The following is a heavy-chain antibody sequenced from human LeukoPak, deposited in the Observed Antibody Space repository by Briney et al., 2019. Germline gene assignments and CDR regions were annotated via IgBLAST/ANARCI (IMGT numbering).Heavy chain of an antibody. D-gene: IGHD2-15*01. Sequence: GGSLRLSCAASGFTFSSYSMNWVRQAPGKGLEWVSSISSSSSYIYYADSVKGRFTTSRDNAKNSLYLQMNSLRAEDTAVYYCARVFCSGGSCYSGADYWGQGTLVTVSS. CDR3: ARVFCSGGSCYSGADY. CDR2: ISSSSSYI. CDR1: GFTFSSYS. V-gene: IGHV3-21*01. J-gene: IGHJ4*02.